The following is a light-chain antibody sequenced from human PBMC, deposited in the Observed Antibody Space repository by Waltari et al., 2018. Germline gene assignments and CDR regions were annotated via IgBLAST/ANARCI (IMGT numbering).Light chain of an antibody. J-gene: IGKJ1*01. CDR2: GAA. CDR1: QSVSSN. CDR3: QQYNNWPPWT. Sequence: VMTQSPATLSVSPRERATLSSRASQSVSSNLAWYQQKPGQAARLLIYGAATRATGIPARFSGSGSGTEFTLTISSLQSEDFAVYYCQQYNNWPPWTFGQGTKVEIK. V-gene: IGKV3-15*01.